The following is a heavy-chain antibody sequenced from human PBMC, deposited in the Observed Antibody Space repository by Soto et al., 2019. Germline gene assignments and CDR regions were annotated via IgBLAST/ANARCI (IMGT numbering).Heavy chain of an antibody. J-gene: IGHJ5*02. CDR1: GFTFRSFT. Sequence: PGGSLRLSCAASGFTFRSFTMNWVRQAPGKGLECVSTISSNSAYIYYTDALRGRFTISRDNAKNSLHLQMNSLRAEDTAVYYCTRDASRDSSARGWFDPWGPGTLVTVS. V-gene: IGHV3-21*01. CDR2: ISSNSAYI. CDR3: TRDASRDSSARGWFDP. D-gene: IGHD6-13*01.